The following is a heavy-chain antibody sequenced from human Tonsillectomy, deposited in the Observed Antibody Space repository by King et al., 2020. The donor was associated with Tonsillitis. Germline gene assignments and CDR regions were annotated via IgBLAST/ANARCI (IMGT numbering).Heavy chain of an antibody. Sequence: VQLQESGPGLVKPSQTLSLTCTVSVDSISSGDYYWRWIRQPPGKGLEWIGYIYHSGITYYSPSLRSRPTMSLDTSKNQFSLNLNSVTAADTAVYYCARSFYNSALFFDYWGQGNLVTVSS. J-gene: IGHJ4*02. CDR2: IYHSGIT. D-gene: IGHD3-10*01. V-gene: IGHV4-30-4*01. CDR3: ARSFYNSALFFDY. CDR1: VDSISSGDYY.